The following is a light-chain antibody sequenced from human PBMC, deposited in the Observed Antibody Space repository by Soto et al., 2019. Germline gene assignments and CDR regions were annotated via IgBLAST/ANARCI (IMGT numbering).Light chain of an antibody. CDR1: QSVSSY. Sequence: EIVLTQSPATLSLSPGERAKISCRASQSVSSYLAWYKQKPGQAPRLLIYDASNRATGIPARFSGSGSGTDFTLTIRSLEPEDFAVDYCQQRSNPITFGQGTRLEIK. J-gene: IGKJ5*01. CDR3: QQRSNPIT. V-gene: IGKV3-11*01. CDR2: DAS.